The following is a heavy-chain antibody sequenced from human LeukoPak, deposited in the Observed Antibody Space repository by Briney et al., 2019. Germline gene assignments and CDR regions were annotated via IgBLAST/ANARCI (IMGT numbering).Heavy chain of an antibody. CDR1: GGSISSYY. D-gene: IGHD3-3*01. CDR3: ARVGVRFLDPYFDY. Sequence: PSETLSLTCTVSGGSISSYYWSWIRQPPGKGLEWIGEINHSGSTNYNPSLKSRVTISVDTSKNQFSLKLSSVTAADTAVYYCARVGVRFLDPYFDYWGQGTLVTVSS. J-gene: IGHJ4*02. CDR2: INHSGST. V-gene: IGHV4-34*01.